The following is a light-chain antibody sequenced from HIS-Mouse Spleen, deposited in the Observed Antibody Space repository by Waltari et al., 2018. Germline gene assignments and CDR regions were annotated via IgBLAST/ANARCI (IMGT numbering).Light chain of an antibody. CDR2: GAS. J-gene: IGKJ1*01. CDR1: QSVSSN. Sequence: EIVMTQSPATLSVSPGERATLSCRASQSVSSNLAWYQQKPGQAPRLLIYGASPSATGIPARFSGSVSGTEFTLTISSMQSEDFAVYYCQQYNNWPRTFGQGTKVEIK. CDR3: QQYNNWPRT. V-gene: IGKV3-15*01.